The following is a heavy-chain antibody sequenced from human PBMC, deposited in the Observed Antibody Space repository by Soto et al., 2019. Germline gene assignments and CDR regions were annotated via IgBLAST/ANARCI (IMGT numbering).Heavy chain of an antibody. CDR2: IYPGDSDT. J-gene: IGHJ4*02. CDR3: ARGYGSSWYYFDY. V-gene: IGHV5-51*01. D-gene: IGHD6-13*01. Sequence: RGESLKISCKGSGYSFTSYWIGEVRQMPGKGLEWMGIIYPGDSDTRYSPSFQGQVTISADKSISTAYLQWSSLKASDTAMYYCARGYGSSWYYFDYWGQGTLVTVSS. CDR1: GYSFTSYW.